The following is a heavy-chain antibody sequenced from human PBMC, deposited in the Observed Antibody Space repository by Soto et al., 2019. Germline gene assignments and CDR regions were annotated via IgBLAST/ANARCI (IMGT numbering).Heavy chain of an antibody. J-gene: IGHJ4*02. D-gene: IGHD6-13*01. CDR1: GFTVSDNY. CDR3: ARGIVAACHFFDS. V-gene: IGHV3-66*01. Sequence: EVQLVESGGGLVQPGGSLRLSCGASGFTVSDNYMTWVRQAPGKGLEWVSIFNRGGSTNYADSVKGRFTISGDNSENKVYLQMHNLGAEDTAVYYCARGIVAACHFFDSWGQGTLVTVSS. CDR2: FNRGGST.